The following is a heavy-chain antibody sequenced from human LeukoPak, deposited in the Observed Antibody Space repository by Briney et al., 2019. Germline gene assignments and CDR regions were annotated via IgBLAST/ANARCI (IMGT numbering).Heavy chain of an antibody. D-gene: IGHD1-26*01. CDR1: GYTLTDYY. V-gene: IGHV1-18*04. Sequence: ASVKVSCKASGYTLTDYYMHWVRQAPGQGLEWMGWISAYNGNTNYAQKLQGRVTMTTDTSTSTAYMELRSLRSDDTAVYYCARGDEWELLLFDYWGQGTLVTVSS. CDR2: ISAYNGNT. CDR3: ARGDEWELLLFDY. J-gene: IGHJ4*02.